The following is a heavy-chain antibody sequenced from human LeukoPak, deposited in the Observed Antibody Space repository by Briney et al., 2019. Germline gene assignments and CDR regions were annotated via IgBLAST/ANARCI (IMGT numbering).Heavy chain of an antibody. CDR1: GFTFSDYW. CDR2: INTSGSST. J-gene: IGHJ4*02. CDR3: ARSNHADDF. D-gene: IGHD1-14*01. Sequence: GGSLRLSCAASGFTFSDYWMHWVRQVPGKGLVWVSRINTSGSSTTYAESVKGRFTVSRDNAKNTLYLQMDSLRAEDTGVYYCARSNHADDFWGQGTLVTVSS. V-gene: IGHV3-74*03.